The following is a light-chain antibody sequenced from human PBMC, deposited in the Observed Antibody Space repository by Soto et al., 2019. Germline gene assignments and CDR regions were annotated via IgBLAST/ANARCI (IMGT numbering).Light chain of an antibody. CDR2: GAS. V-gene: IGKV3D-15*01. CDR1: QSVSSN. Sequence: EIVMTQSPATLSVSPGERATLSCRASQSVSSNLAWYQQKPGQAPRLLIYGASIRATGIPARFSGSGSGTEFTLTISSLQSEDFAVYYCQKYNKWPLTFGGGTKV. CDR3: QKYNKWPLT. J-gene: IGKJ4*01.